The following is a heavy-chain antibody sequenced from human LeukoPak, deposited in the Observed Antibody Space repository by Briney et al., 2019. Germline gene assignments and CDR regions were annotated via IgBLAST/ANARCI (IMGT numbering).Heavy chain of an antibody. Sequence: PGGSPRLSCAASGFTFSSYSMNWVRQAPGKGLEWVSSISSSSSYIYYADSVKGRFTISRDNAKNSLYLQTNSLRAEDTAVYYCARDSTPTNSHQDYWGQGTLVTVSS. CDR1: GFTFSSYS. D-gene: IGHD1-7*01. CDR3: ARDSTPTNSHQDY. CDR2: ISSSSSYI. V-gene: IGHV3-21*01. J-gene: IGHJ4*02.